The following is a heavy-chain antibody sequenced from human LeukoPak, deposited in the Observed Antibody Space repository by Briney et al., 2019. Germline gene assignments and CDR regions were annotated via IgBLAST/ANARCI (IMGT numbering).Heavy chain of an antibody. V-gene: IGHV3-48*03. J-gene: IGHJ4*02. D-gene: IGHD3-10*01. Sequence: PGGSLRLSCAASGFTFSSYEMNWARQAPGKGLEWVSYISSSGSTIYYADSVKGRFTISRDNAKNSLYLQMNSLRAEDTAVYYCGRVAKYYYGSETYYFFEHWGQGTPVTASS. CDR3: GRVAKYYYGSETYYFFEH. CDR1: GFTFSSYE. CDR2: ISSSGSTI.